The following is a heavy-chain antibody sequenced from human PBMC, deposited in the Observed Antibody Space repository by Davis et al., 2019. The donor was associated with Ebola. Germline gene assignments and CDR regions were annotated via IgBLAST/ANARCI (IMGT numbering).Heavy chain of an antibody. Sequence: KVSCKGSGYSFISYWIGWVRQIPGKGLEWMGIIYPGDSDTRYNPSFQGQVTISADKSITTAYLQWTSLKASDTAIYYCARRGYCSGNRCPWGWFDPWGQGTLVTVSA. D-gene: IGHD2-15*01. V-gene: IGHV5-51*01. CDR2: IYPGDSDT. CDR1: GYSFISYW. CDR3: ARRGYCSGNRCPWGWFDP. J-gene: IGHJ5*02.